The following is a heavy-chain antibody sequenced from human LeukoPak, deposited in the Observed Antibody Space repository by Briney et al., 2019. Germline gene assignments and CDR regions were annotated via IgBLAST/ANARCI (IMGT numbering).Heavy chain of an antibody. CDR1: GGTFSSYA. J-gene: IGHJ5*02. V-gene: IGHV1-69*13. Sequence: SVKVSCKASGGTFSSYAISWVRQAPGQGLKWMGGIIPIFGTANYALKFQGRVTITADESTSTAYMELSSLRSEDTAVYYCARGVCGGDCYYNWFDPWGQGTLVTVSS. D-gene: IGHD2-21*02. CDR2: IIPIFGTA. CDR3: ARGVCGGDCYYNWFDP.